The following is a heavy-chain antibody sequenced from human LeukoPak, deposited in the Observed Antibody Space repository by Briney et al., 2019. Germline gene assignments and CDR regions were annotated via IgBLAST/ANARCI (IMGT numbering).Heavy chain of an antibody. CDR2: IYYSGST. J-gene: IGHJ4*02. D-gene: IGHD6-19*01. Sequence: SETLSLTCTVSGGSISSYYWSWVRQPPGKGLEWIGYIYYSGSTNYNPSLKSRVTISVDTSKNQFSLKLSSVTAADTAVYYCASNGYSSGWYGTFDYWGQGTLVTVSS. V-gene: IGHV4-59*01. CDR3: ASNGYSSGWYGTFDY. CDR1: GGSISSYY.